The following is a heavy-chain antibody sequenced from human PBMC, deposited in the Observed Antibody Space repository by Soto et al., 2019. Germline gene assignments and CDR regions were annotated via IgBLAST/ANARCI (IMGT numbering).Heavy chain of an antibody. J-gene: IGHJ5*02. D-gene: IGHD2-2*01. CDR2: IIPIFGTA. CDR1: GGTFSSYA. Sequence: SVKVSCKASGGTFSSYAISWVRQAPGQGLEWMGGIIPIFGTANYAQKFQGRVTITADESTSTAYMELSSLRSEDTAVYYCARVPFANSSTSCPACGQGTRVTVAS. V-gene: IGHV1-69*13. CDR3: ARVPFANSSTSCPA.